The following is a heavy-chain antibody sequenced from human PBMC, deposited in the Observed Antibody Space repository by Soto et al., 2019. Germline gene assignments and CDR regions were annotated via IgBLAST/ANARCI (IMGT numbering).Heavy chain of an antibody. J-gene: IGHJ6*02. Sequence: QVQLQQWGAGLLKPSETLSLTCAVYGGSFTGYYWTWIRQTPGKGLEWIGEINYRGSSYYNPSLESRITMAVDTSKNQFSLKVRSVTAADTAVYFCVRGQPHRITIFEGVIRSYDYGMDVWGQGTTVTVSS. CDR2: INYRGSS. V-gene: IGHV4-34*01. CDR1: GGSFTGYY. CDR3: VRGQPHRITIFEGVIRSYDYGMDV. D-gene: IGHD3-3*02.